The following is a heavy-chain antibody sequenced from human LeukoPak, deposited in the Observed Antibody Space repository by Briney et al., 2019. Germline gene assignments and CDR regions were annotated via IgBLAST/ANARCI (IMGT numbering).Heavy chain of an antibody. D-gene: IGHD5-12*01. CDR3: AREVAEMPRDSGYYYYMDV. CDR2: IYTSGST. J-gene: IGHJ6*03. CDR1: GGSISSYY. Sequence: SETLSLTCTVSGGSISSYYWSWIRQPAGKGLEWIGRIYTSGSTNYNPSLKSRVTMSVDTSKNQFSLKLSSATAADTAVYYCAREVAEMPRDSGYYYYMDVWGKGTTVTVSS. V-gene: IGHV4-4*07.